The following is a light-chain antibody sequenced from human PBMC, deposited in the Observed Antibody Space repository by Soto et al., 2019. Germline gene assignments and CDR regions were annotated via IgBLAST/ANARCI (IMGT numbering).Light chain of an antibody. J-gene: IGKJ1*01. V-gene: IGKV1-17*01. Sequence: IQMTQSPSSLSASVGDRLSITCRASQVITNDLGWYQQKPGKAPKRLIYAASTLQSGVPSRYSGSGSGTEYTRTISSLQPEDVATYYCLQLNTYPWTFGKGTKVELK. CDR3: LQLNTYPWT. CDR1: QVITND. CDR2: AAS.